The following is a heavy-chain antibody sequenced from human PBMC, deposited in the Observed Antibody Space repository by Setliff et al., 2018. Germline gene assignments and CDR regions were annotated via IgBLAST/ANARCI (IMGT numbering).Heavy chain of an antibody. V-gene: IGHV4-61*02. D-gene: IGHD3-10*01. J-gene: IGHJ5*02. CDR1: GGSIGRGSRY. Sequence: SETLSLTCTVSGGSIGRGSRYWSWIRQPAGKGLEWIGRIFPSGSTNYNPSLKSRVTISVDTSKNQFSLKLSSVTAADTAVYYCARHHRGVIISWFDPWGQGTLVTVSS. CDR2: IFPSGST. CDR3: ARHHRGVIISWFDP.